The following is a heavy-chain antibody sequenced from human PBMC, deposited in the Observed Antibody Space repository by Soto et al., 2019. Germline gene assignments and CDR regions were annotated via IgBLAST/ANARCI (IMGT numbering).Heavy chain of an antibody. CDR3: VAARTVTLARSPYRY. Sequence: EVQLVESGGGLGQPGRSLRLSCVASGFAFDDYAMHWVRQAPGKGLEWVSVLSWNSATIDYADSVKGRFTVSRANAKNSPYLQMTMLRREDTAFYYSVAARTVTLARSPYRYWGQGTLVTVAS. D-gene: IGHD6-6*01. CDR2: LSWNSATI. CDR1: GFAFDDYA. J-gene: IGHJ4*02. V-gene: IGHV3-9*01.